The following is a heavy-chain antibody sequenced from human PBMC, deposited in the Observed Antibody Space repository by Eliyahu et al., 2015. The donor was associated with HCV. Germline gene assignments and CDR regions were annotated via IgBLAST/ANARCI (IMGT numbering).Heavy chain of an antibody. CDR1: GGSXTTYX. Sequence: QVQLQESGPGLVKPSEXLSLTCTXSGGSXTTYXXSWXRQPPGKGLECSGDIPYSGSANYNPSLKSRVTISVDTSKNQFSLNLTSVTAADTAVYYCASGGGGIAVAGTGGWFDPWGQGTLVTVSS. V-gene: IGHV4-59*01. CDR3: ASGGGGIAVAGTGGWFDP. D-gene: IGHD6-19*01. J-gene: IGHJ5*02. CDR2: IPYSGSA.